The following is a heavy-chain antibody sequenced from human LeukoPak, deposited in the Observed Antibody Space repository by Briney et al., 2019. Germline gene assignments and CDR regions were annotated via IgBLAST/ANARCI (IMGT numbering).Heavy chain of an antibody. D-gene: IGHD6-13*01. J-gene: IGHJ4*02. CDR2: ISSSSSYT. CDR1: GIPFSDYY. Sequence: GGSLRLSCVVSGIPFSDYYMNWIRKAPGKGLEWISYISSSSSYTDYADSVKGRFTISRDNAKSALYLQMHSLRLEDTAGYYCAAGTAADFWGQGTLVTVSS. V-gene: IGHV3-11*03. CDR3: AAGTAADF.